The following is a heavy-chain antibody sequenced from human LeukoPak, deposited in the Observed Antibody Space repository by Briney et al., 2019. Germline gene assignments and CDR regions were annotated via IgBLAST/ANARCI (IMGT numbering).Heavy chain of an antibody. CDR1: GGSISSGDYY. J-gene: IGHJ4*02. Sequence: SETLSLTCTVPGGSISSGDYYWSWIRQPPGKGLEWIGYIYYSGSTYYNPSLKRRVTISVDTTKNQFSLKLSSVTAADTAVYYCARELPPDILTGAFDYWGQGTLVTVSS. V-gene: IGHV4-30-4*08. CDR3: ARELPPDILTGAFDY. D-gene: IGHD3-9*01. CDR2: IYYSGST.